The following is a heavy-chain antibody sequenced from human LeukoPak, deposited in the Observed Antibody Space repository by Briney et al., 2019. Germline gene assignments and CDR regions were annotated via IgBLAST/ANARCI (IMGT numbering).Heavy chain of an antibody. CDR1: GFTFSSYS. CDR2: ISSSSSYI. V-gene: IGHV3-21*01. D-gene: IGHD6-19*01. CDR3: ASGGYSSGWYEGY. J-gene: IGHJ4*02. Sequence: PGGSLRLSXAASGFTFSSYSMNWVRQAPGKGLEWVSSISSSSSYIYYADSVKGRFTISRDNAKNSLYLQMNSLRAEDTAVYYCASGGYSSGWYEGYWGQGTLVTVSS.